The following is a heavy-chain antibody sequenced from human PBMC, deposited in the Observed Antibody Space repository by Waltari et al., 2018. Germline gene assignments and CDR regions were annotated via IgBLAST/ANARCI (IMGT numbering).Heavy chain of an antibody. CDR1: GGPFSSTSYY. CDR3: ARRMVTTGYFDY. J-gene: IGHJ4*02. Sequence: QVQLQESGPGLVKPSETLSLTCTVSGGPFSSTSYYWGWIRQPPGKGLEWIGYVFYNGDTYYNPSLKSRVTISIDTSKNRFSLKLTSVTAADTAVYHCARRMVTTGYFDYWGQGTLVTVSS. CDR2: VFYNGDT. V-gene: IGHV4-39*01. D-gene: IGHD4-4*01.